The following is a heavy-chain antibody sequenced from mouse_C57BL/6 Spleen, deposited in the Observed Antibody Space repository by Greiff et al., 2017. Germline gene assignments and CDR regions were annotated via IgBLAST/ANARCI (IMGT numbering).Heavy chain of an antibody. V-gene: IGHV1-55*01. CDR3: ARSHGSTSYAMDY. CDR1: GYTFTSYW. CDR2: IYPGSGST. D-gene: IGHD1-1*01. Sequence: QVQLQQPGAELVKPGASVKMSCKASGYTFTSYWITWVKQRPGQGLEWIGDIYPGSGSTNYNEKFKSKATLTVDTSSSTAYMQLSSLTSEDSAVYYCARSHGSTSYAMDYWGQGTSVTVSS. J-gene: IGHJ4*01.